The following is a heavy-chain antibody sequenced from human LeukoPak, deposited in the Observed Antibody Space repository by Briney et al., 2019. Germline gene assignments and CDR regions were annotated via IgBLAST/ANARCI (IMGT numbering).Heavy chain of an antibody. CDR1: GGNLNKYA. D-gene: IGHD3-3*01. CDR2: IIPKFETT. J-gene: IGHJ4*02. CDR3: AASTIFSVVTYFDY. Sequence: GASVKVSCKTSGGNLNKYAISWLRQAPGQGLEWVEGIIPKFETTNYAQKLQGRVTVTTDESTSTVYMDLTSLRSEDTAVYYCAASTIFSVVTYFDYWGQGTLVTVSS. V-gene: IGHV1-69*05.